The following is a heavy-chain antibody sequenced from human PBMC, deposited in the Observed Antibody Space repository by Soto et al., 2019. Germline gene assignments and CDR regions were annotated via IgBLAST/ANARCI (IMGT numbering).Heavy chain of an antibody. CDR1: GGSISSYY. Sequence: QVQLQESGPGLVRPSETLSLTCTVSGGSISSYYWSWIRQPPGKGLEWIGYIYYSGSANYNPSLKGRVIISVDTSKNHFSLKLSSATAADTAVYYCARNYGGNVDYWGQGPLVTVSS. CDR3: ARNYGGNVDY. CDR2: IYYSGSA. V-gene: IGHV4-59*08. D-gene: IGHD4-17*01. J-gene: IGHJ4*02.